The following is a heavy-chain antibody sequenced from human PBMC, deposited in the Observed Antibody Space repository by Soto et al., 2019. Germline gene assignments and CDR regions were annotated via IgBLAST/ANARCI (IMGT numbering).Heavy chain of an antibody. CDR3: ARDSPTLYYYDSSGYSHGAFDI. D-gene: IGHD3-22*01. CDR2: ISYDGSNK. J-gene: IGHJ3*02. CDR1: GFTFSSYA. Sequence: GGSLRLSCAASGFTFSSYAMHWVRQAPGKGLEWVAVISYDGSNKYYADSVKGRFTISRDNSKNTLYLQMNSLRAEDTAVYYCARDSPTLYYYDSSGYSHGAFDIWGQGTMVTVS. V-gene: IGHV3-30-3*01.